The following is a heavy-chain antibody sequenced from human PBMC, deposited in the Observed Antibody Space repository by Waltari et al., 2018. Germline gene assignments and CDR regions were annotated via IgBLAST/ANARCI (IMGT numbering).Heavy chain of an antibody. CDR2: VHGSGKS. J-gene: IGHJ4*02. CDR1: GGSVSSSDW. D-gene: IGHD2-15*01. V-gene: IGHV4-4*02. Sequence: QLQLQESGPGLVKPSGTLSLTCDVSGGSVSSSDWWSWVRQSPGKGLAWIGQVHGSGKSYYNPSFASRVTVSLETSTNQFSLKVTSATAADTAVYYCARDRGRGLYFDSWGQGTLVTVSP. CDR3: ARDRGRGLYFDS.